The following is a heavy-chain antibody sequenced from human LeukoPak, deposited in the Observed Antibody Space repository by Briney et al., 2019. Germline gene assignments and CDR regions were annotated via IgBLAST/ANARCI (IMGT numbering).Heavy chain of an antibody. Sequence: ASVKVSCKASGYTFTGYYMHWVRQAPGQGLEWMGWINPNSGGTNYAQKLQGRVTMTRDTSISTAYMELSRLRSDDTAVYYCARGGLGFSTLEDNWFDPWGQGTLVTVSS. CDR2: INPNSGGT. D-gene: IGHD2-2*01. J-gene: IGHJ5*02. CDR3: ARGGLGFSTLEDNWFDP. CDR1: GYTFTGYY. V-gene: IGHV1-2*02.